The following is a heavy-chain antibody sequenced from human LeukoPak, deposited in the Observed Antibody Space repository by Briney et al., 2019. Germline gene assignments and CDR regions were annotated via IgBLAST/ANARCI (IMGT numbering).Heavy chain of an antibody. Sequence: SETLSLTCTLSGASMSSYYWSWIRQPAGKGLEWIGRVYTSGNSNYNPSLKSRVTMSVDTSKNQFSLKLDSVTAADTAVYYCARARRSDFDYWGQGTLVTVSS. CDR3: ARARRSDFDY. CDR2: VYTSGNS. J-gene: IGHJ4*02. D-gene: IGHD6-6*01. CDR1: GASMSSYY. V-gene: IGHV4-4*07.